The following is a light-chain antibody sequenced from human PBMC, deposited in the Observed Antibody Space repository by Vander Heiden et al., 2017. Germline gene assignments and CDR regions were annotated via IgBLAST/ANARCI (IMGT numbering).Light chain of an antibody. V-gene: IGKV3-15*01. CDR1: QSVSSN. CDR3: QQYHNWPPWT. Sequence: EVVMTQSPATLSVSPGERATRSCRASQSVSSNLAWYQQKPGQAPRPLIYGASTRATGIPARVSGSGSGTEFTLTISSLQSEDFAVYYCQQYHNWPPWTFGQGTKVEIK. CDR2: GAS. J-gene: IGKJ1*01.